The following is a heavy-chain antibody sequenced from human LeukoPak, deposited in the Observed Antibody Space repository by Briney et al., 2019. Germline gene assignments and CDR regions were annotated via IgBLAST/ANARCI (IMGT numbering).Heavy chain of an antibody. D-gene: IGHD3-22*01. J-gene: IGHJ5*02. CDR3: ASGYYDSSGYYRSGNWFDP. CDR1: GGSISSYY. V-gene: IGHV4-4*07. CDR2: IYTSGST. Sequence: SETLSLTCTVSGGSISSYYWSWIRQPAGKGLEWIGRIYTSGSTNYNPSLKSRVTISVDKSKNQFSLKLSSVTAADTAVYYCASGYYDSSGYYRSGNWFDPWGQGTLVTVSS.